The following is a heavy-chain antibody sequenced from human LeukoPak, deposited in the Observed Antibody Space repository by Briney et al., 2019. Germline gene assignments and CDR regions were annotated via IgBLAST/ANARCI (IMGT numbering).Heavy chain of an antibody. CDR2: ISGSGGST. D-gene: IGHD3-22*01. V-gene: IGHV3-23*01. CDR1: GFTFNNYA. CDR3: AKAFRPMIVVIPSDY. J-gene: IGHJ4*02. Sequence: GGSLRLSCAASGFTFNNYAMSWVRQAPGKELEWVSAISGSGGSTYYADSVKGRFTISRDNSKNTLYLQMNSLRAEDTAVYYCAKAFRPMIVVIPSDYWGQGTLVTVSS.